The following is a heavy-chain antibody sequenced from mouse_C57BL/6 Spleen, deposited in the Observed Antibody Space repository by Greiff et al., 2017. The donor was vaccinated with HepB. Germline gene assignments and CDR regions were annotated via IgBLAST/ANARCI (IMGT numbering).Heavy chain of an antibody. CDR3: ARGRNYYGSRGAMDY. J-gene: IGHJ4*01. CDR1: GYTFTSYW. Sequence: VKLQQPGAELVKPGASVKMSCKASGYTFTSYWITWVKQRPGQGLEWIGDIYPGSGSTNYNEKFKSKATLTVDTSSSTAYMQLSSLTSEDSAVYYCARGRNYYGSRGAMDYWGQGTSVTVSS. CDR2: IYPGSGST. V-gene: IGHV1-55*01. D-gene: IGHD1-1*01.